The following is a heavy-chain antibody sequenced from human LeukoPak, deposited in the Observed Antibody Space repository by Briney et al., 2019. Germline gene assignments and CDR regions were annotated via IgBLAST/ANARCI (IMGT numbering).Heavy chain of an antibody. D-gene: IGHD3-10*01. V-gene: IGHV3-74*01. CDR1: GFTFSSYW. J-gene: IGHJ4*02. Sequence: GGSLRLSCAASGFTFSSYWMHWVRQAPGKGLVWVSRINSDGSSTSYADSVKGRFTISRDNAKNTLYLKMNSLRAEDTAVYYCARSYGSGSYYAVSPSDYWGQGTLVTVSS. CDR2: INSDGSST. CDR3: ARSYGSGSYYAVSPSDY.